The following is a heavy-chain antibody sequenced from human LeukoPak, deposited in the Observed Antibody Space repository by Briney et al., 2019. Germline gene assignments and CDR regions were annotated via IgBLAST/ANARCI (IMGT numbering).Heavy chain of an antibody. D-gene: IGHD2-21*02. CDR3: ARRAPGYQNIVVVTGQESWFDP. Sequence: PSETLSLTCAVYGGSFSGYYWSWPRQPPGKGLEWLGEINHSGSTNYNPSLKSRVTISVDTSKNQFSLKLSSVTAADTAVYYCARRAPGYQNIVVVTGQESWFDPWGQGTLVTVSS. V-gene: IGHV4-34*01. J-gene: IGHJ5*02. CDR1: GGSFSGYY. CDR2: INHSGST.